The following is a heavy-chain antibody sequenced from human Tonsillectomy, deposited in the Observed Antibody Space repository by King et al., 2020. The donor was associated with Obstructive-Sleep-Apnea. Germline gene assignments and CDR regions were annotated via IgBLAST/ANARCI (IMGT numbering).Heavy chain of an antibody. J-gene: IGHJ4*02. CDR2: IYNSGST. CDR1: GGSFSTYY. Sequence: QLQESGPGLVKPSETLSLTCTVSGGSFSTYYWSWIRQPPGKGLEYVGYIYNSGSTNYNPSLKSRVTISVDTSKNQFSLKLSSVTAADTAVYYCARSYYDILSGCYYWGQGTLVTVSS. V-gene: IGHV4-59*08. CDR3: ARSYYDILSGCYY. D-gene: IGHD3-9*01.